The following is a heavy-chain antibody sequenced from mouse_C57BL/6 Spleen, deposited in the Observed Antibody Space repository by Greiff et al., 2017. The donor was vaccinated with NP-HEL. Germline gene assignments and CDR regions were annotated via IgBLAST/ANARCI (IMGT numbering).Heavy chain of an antibody. V-gene: IGHV5-12*01. Sequence: EVKLQESGGGLVQPGGSLKLSCAASGFTFSDYYMYWVRQTPEKRLEWVAYISNGGGSTYYPDTVKGRFTISRDNAKNTLYLQMSRLKSEDTAMYYCARGYYYGSSSGYFDYWGQGTTLTVSS. CDR1: GFTFSDYY. CDR2: ISNGGGST. CDR3: ARGYYYGSSSGYFDY. J-gene: IGHJ2*01. D-gene: IGHD1-1*01.